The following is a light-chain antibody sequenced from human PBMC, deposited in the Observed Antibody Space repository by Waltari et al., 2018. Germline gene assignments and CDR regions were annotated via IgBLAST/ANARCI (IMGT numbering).Light chain of an antibody. CDR3: SSYAGSKYLV. CDR2: EVT. Sequence: QPALTQPPSASGSPGQSVTISCTGTSSDVGGYNYVSWYQQHPGKAPKLMIYEVTKRPSCVPVRFSGSKSGNTTSLTVSGLQAADEADYYGSSYAGSKYLVFGGGTKLTVL. J-gene: IGLJ2*01. CDR1: SSDVGGYNY. V-gene: IGLV2-8*01.